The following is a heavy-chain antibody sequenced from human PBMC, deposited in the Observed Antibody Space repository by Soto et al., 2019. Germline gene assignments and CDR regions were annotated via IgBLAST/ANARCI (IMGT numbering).Heavy chain of an antibody. J-gene: IGHJ6*02. CDR3: LIQLLRRPPNCMAV. V-gene: IGHV5-10-1*01. Sequence: GESLKISCRGSGYDFTNYWINWVRQMPGKGLEWMGRIDPSDSYTNYGPSFQGHVAISVDKSINTAYLQWSSLAASDTAMFYCLIQLLRRPPNCMAVRGPGTTVTLSS. CDR1: GYDFTNYW. CDR2: IDPSDSYT. D-gene: IGHD5-18*01.